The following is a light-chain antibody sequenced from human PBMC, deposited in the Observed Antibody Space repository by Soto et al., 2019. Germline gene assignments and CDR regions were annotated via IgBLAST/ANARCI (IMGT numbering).Light chain of an antibody. Sequence: EIVLTQSPATLSLSPGERATLSCRASQSVSSYLAWYQQKPGQAPRLLIYDASHRATGIPDRFSGSGSGTDFTLTISRLEPEDFAVYYCQQYGSSHLTFGQGTKVDIK. CDR3: QQYGSSHLT. J-gene: IGKJ1*01. CDR2: DAS. CDR1: QSVSSY. V-gene: IGKV3-20*01.